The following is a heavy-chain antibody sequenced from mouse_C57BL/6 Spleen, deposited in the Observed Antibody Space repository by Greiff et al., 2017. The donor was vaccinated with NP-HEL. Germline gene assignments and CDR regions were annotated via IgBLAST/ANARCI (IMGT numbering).Heavy chain of an antibody. CDR3: TTLITTVVATDY. D-gene: IGHD1-1*01. CDR2: IHPSDSDT. Sequence: QVQLQQPGAELVKPGASVKVSCKASGYTFTSYWMHWVKQRPGQGLEWIGRIHPSDSDTNYNQKFKGKATLTVDKSSSTAYMQLSSLTSEDTAVYYCTTLITTVVATDYWGQGTTLTVSS. J-gene: IGHJ2*01. V-gene: IGHV1-74*01. CDR1: GYTFTSYW.